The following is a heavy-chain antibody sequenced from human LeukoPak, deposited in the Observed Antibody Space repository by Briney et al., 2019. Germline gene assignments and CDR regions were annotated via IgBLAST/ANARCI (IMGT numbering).Heavy chain of an antibody. J-gene: IGHJ3*02. CDR3: ARLGVGAFDI. V-gene: IGHV4-39*01. D-gene: IGHD2-15*01. CDR2: IYYSGST. Sequence: SETLSLTYTVSGGSISSSSYYWGWIRQPPGTGLEWIGSIYYSGSTYYNPSLKSRVTISVDTSKNQFSLKLSSVTAADTAVYYCARLGVGAFDIWGQGTMVTVSS. CDR1: GGSISSSSYY.